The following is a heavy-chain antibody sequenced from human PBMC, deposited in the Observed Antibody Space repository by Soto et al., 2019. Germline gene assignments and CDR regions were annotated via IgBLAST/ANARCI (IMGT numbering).Heavy chain of an antibody. V-gene: IGHV5-51*01. CDR3: ARGDYSNYGYYYYGMDV. J-gene: IGHJ6*02. CDR2: IYPGDSDT. CDR1: GYSFTSYW. Sequence: GESLKISCKGSGYSFTSYWIGWVRQMPVKGLEWMGIIYPGDSDTRYSPSFQGQVTISADKSISTAYLQWSSLKASDTAMYYCARGDYSNYGYYYYGMDVWGQGTTVTVSS. D-gene: IGHD4-4*01.